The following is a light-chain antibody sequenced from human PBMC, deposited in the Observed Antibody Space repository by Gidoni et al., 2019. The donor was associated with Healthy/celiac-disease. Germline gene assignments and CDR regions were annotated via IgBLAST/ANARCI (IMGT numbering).Light chain of an antibody. Sequence: SLAWYQQKPGQAPRLLIYGPSSRATGISDRFSGSGSGTDFTLTISRLEPGDSAVYYCQQYSSLTWTFXQXTKVEFK. V-gene: IGKV3-20*01. CDR3: QQYSSLTWT. J-gene: IGKJ1*01. CDR1: S. CDR2: GPS.